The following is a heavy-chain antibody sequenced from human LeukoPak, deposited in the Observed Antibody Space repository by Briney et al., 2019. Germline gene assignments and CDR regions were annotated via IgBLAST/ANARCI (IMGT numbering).Heavy chain of an antibody. CDR1: GFTFGDYS. Sequence: PGGSLRLSCTASGFTFGDYSMSWFRQAPGKGLEWVGLIRSKAYGGTTEYAASVKGRFTISRADSKSIAYLQMNSLKIEDTAVYYCTSGRGRYDYVWGSYRPPSDYWGQGTLVTVSS. CDR3: TSGRGRYDYVWGSYRPPSDY. CDR2: IRSKAYGGTT. D-gene: IGHD3-16*02. V-gene: IGHV3-49*03. J-gene: IGHJ4*02.